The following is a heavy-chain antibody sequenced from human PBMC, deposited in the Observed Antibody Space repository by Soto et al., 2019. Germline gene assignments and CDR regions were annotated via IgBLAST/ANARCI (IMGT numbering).Heavy chain of an antibody. V-gene: IGHV3-23*01. CDR1: GFTFSSCA. CDR3: AKDGHEY. Sequence: HPGGTLRLSCAVCGFTFSSCAMSCVRQAPGKVWGWVAAISGSGGSTSHADSVKGRFTIPRDKSKNTRYLQTNSLRAVDTAVYDCAKDGHEYWGQGTFVT. CDR2: ISGSGGST. J-gene: IGHJ4*02.